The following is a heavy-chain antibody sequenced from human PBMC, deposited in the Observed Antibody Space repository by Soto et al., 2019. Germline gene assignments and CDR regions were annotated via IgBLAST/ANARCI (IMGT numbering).Heavy chain of an antibody. CDR3: ARDWGLRCSSTSCYGSGLDV. D-gene: IGHD2-2*01. J-gene: IGHJ6*02. V-gene: IGHV3-21*01. Sequence: GGSLRLSCAASAFTFSIYSMNGVRQAPGKGLEWVSSISSSSSYIYYGDSVKGRFTISGDKAHNSLYRQMNSLRAEDTAVDYCARDWGLRCSSTSCYGSGLDVWGQGTTVTVSS. CDR1: AFTFSIYS. CDR2: ISSSSSYI.